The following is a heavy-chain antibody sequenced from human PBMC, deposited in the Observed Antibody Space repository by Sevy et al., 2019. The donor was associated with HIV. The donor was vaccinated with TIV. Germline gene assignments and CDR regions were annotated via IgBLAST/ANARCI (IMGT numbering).Heavy chain of an antibody. J-gene: IGHJ3*02. Sequence: SGPTLVNPTQTLTLTCTFSGFSFDTSGVGVAWIRQPPGKALEWLALIYWNDDDRYSPALKSRLTITKDTSKNQVVLTMTNMDPVDTATYFGVHRGGYCSGGTCRYGDAFDIWGQGTMVTVSS. CDR1: GFSFDTSGVG. D-gene: IGHD2-15*01. V-gene: IGHV2-5*01. CDR3: VHRGGYCSGGTCRYGDAFDI. CDR2: IYWNDDD.